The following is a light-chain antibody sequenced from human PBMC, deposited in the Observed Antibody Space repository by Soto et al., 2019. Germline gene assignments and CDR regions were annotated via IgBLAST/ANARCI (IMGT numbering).Light chain of an antibody. CDR1: QSITSY. J-gene: IGKJ1*01. Sequence: DIQMTQSPSSLSASVGDRVTITCRASQSITSYLNCYQQKPGKAPELLIHAASSLQSGVPSRFSGSGSGTDFTLTISSLQPEDFATYYCQQSYGTPQTFGQGTKVEIK. CDR3: QQSYGTPQT. CDR2: AAS. V-gene: IGKV1-39*01.